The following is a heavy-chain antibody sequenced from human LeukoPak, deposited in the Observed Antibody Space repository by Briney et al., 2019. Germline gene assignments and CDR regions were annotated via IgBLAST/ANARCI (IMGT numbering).Heavy chain of an antibody. V-gene: IGHV3-11*01. D-gene: IGHD6-19*01. CDR3: SSPGVDRSSSGYYDY. J-gene: IGHJ4*02. CDR1: GFTFSDYY. CDR2: ISSSGSTI. Sequence: GGSLRLSCAASGFTFSDYYMSWIRQAPGKGLEWVSYISSSGSTIYYADSVKGRFTISRDNAKNSLYLQMNSLRAEDTAVYYCSSPGVDRSSSGYYDYWGQGTLVTVSS.